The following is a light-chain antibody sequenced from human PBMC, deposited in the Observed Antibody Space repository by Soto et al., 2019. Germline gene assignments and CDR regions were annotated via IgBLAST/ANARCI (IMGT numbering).Light chain of an antibody. V-gene: IGLV2-23*02. J-gene: IGLJ2*01. CDR1: SSDVGTYNL. CDR2: EVR. CDR3: CSYACSNSVI. Sequence: QSALTQPASVSGSPGQSITISCTGTSSDVGTYNLVSWYQQYPGKAPKLMIYEVRKRPSGITDRFSGSKSGNTASLTISGLQAEDEADYYCCSYACSNSVIFGGGTQLTVL.